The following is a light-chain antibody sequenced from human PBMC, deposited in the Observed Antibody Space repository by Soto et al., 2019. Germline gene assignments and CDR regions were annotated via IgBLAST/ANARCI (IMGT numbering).Light chain of an antibody. J-gene: IGKJ4*01. CDR2: SAS. V-gene: IGKV1D-12*01. CDR3: QQSDTFPAT. Sequence: DIQMTQSPSSVSASVGDRVTITCRASQGIRSWLAWYQQKPGKAPKLLISSASTLQSGVPSRFSGSGSGTDFTLTISGLQPADFVTYYCQQSDTFPATFGGGTRVEIK. CDR1: QGIRSW.